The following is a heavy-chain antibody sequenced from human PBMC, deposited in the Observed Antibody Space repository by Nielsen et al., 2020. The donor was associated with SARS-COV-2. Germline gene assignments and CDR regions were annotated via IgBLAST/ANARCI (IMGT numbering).Heavy chain of an antibody. D-gene: IGHD4-23*01. CDR3: ARAYGGNHDY. CDR1: GGSISSYY. V-gene: IGHV4-59*01. CDR2: IYYSGST. J-gene: IGHJ4*02. Sequence: SETPSLTCTVSGGSISSYYWSWIRQPPGKGLEWIGYIYYSGSTNYNPSLKSRVTISVDTSKNQFSLKLSSVTAADTAVYYCARAYGGNHDYWGQGTLVTVSS.